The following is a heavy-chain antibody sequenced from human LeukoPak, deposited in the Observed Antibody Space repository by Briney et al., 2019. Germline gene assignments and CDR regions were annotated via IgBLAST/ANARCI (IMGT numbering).Heavy chain of an antibody. Sequence: SRTLSLTCSISGDSVSINRAAWNWIRQSPSRGLEWLGRTYYRSKWSNDYAVFVKSRITINPDTSKNQFSLHLNSVTPEDTAGYYCARMVGNSPDYGGQGTLVTVSS. CDR1: GDSVSINRAA. D-gene: IGHD2/OR15-2a*01. CDR2: TYYRSKWSN. CDR3: ARMVGNSPDY. J-gene: IGHJ4*02. V-gene: IGHV6-1*01.